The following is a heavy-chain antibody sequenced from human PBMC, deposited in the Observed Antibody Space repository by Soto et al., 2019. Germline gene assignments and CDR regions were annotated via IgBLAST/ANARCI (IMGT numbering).Heavy chain of an antibody. CDR1: GYIFVNYV. CDR3: VMVDNYVTPTPQDV. CDR2: ISPYTGNT. Sequence: QVQLVQSGDEVKKPGASVKVSCKASGYIFVNYVIAWVRQAPRQGLEWMGWISPYTGNTHSASKVQGRLTMTTDTSTSTAYMDLGSLTSEATAVYYCVMVDNYVTPTPQDVWGQGTTVTVSS. D-gene: IGHD3-16*01. J-gene: IGHJ6*02. V-gene: IGHV1-18*01.